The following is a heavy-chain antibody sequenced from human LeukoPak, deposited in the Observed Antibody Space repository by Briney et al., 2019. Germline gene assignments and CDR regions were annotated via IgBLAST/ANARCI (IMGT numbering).Heavy chain of an antibody. CDR3: ARGGQWPNSYYSYKDV. CDR1: GFTFRNYA. V-gene: IGHV3-64*01. Sequence: GGSLRLSCAASGFTFRNYAMHWVRQAAGKGLEYVSAISSNGGSTYYTNSVKGRFTISRDNSKNTLYLQMGSLRLEDRAVYYCARGGQWPNSYYSYKDVWGKGTTVTVSS. J-gene: IGHJ6*03. D-gene: IGHD6-19*01. CDR2: ISSNGGST.